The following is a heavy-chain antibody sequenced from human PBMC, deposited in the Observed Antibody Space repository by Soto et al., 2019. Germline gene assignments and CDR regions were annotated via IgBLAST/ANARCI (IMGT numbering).Heavy chain of an antibody. CDR3: AKDRRYSSGWYYYGMDV. CDR2: IRGSGGST. V-gene: IGHV3-23*01. J-gene: IGHJ6*02. CDR1: GFTFSSYA. D-gene: IGHD6-19*01. Sequence: PGGSLRLSCAASGFTFSSYAMSWVRQAPGKGLEWVSGIRGSGGSTYYADSVKGRFTISRDSSKNTLFLQMNSLRAEDTAVYYCAKDRRYSSGWYYYGMDVWGQGTTVTVSS.